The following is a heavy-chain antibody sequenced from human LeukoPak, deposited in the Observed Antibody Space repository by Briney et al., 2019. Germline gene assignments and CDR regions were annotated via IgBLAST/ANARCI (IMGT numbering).Heavy chain of an antibody. CDR1: GFTFDDYA. J-gene: IGHJ3*02. V-gene: IGHV3-9*01. CDR3: AKVGVRGPLLWAFDI. Sequence: GGSLRLSCAASGFTFDDYAMHWVRQAPGKGLEWVSGISWNSGSIGYADSVKGRFTISRDNAKNSLYLQMNSLRAEDTALYYCAKVGVRGPLLWAFDIWGQGTMVTVSS. D-gene: IGHD3-10*01. CDR2: ISWNSGSI.